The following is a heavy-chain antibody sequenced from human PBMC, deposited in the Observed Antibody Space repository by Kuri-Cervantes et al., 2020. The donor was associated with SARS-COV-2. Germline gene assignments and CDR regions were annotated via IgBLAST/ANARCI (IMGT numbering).Heavy chain of an antibody. CDR1: GGTLNTYS. J-gene: IGHJ3*02. CDR3: ARDPRKKYCSGGSCYGGPFDI. Sequence: SVKVSCKASGGTLNTYSFSWVRQAPGQGLEWMGGIMPIFGTADYAQKFQDRVTITADEPTNTAYMELSSLRSEDTAVYYCARDPRKKYCSGGSCYGGPFDIWGQGTMVTVSS. D-gene: IGHD2-15*01. CDR2: IMPIFGTA. V-gene: IGHV1-69*13.